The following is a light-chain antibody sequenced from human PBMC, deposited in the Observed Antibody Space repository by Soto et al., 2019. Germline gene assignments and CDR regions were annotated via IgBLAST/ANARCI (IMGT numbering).Light chain of an antibody. CDR3: CSYTGNQVFV. J-gene: IGLJ1*01. CDR2: DVS. Sequence: QSALTQPRSLSGSPGQSVTISCTGPTIGAHSFVSWYQDRPDKVPKLLIYDVSQRPSGIPDRFSGSRSANTASLTISGLQADDAAAYYCCSYTGNQVFVFGTGTKVTVL. CDR1: TIGAHSF. V-gene: IGLV2-11*01.